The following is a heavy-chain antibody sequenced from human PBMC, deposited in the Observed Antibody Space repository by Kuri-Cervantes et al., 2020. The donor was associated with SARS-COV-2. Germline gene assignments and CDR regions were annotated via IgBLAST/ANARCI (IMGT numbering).Heavy chain of an antibody. CDR1: GGSISSYY. Sequence: SETLSLTCTVSGGSISSYYWSWIRQPAGKGLEWIGRIYTSGSTNYNPSLKSRVTMSVDTSKNQFSLKLSSVTAADTAVYYCARGRAQITIFGVSSMDWFDPWGQGNLVTVSS. CDR2: IYTSGST. D-gene: IGHD3-3*01. J-gene: IGHJ5*02. V-gene: IGHV4-4*07. CDR3: ARGRAQITIFGVSSMDWFDP.